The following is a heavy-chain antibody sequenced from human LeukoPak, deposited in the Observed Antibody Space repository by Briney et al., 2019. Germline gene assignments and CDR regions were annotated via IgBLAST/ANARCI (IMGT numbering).Heavy chain of an antibody. D-gene: IGHD5-12*01. V-gene: IGHV4-59*01. Sequence: SETLSLTCTVSGGSISSYYRSWIRQPPGMGLEWIGYIYYSGSTNYNPSLKSRVTISVDTSKNQFSLKLSSVTAADTAVYYCARGLRISYDYPPDYWGQGTLVTVSS. CDR1: GGSISSYY. CDR2: IYYSGST. J-gene: IGHJ4*02. CDR3: ARGLRISYDYPPDY.